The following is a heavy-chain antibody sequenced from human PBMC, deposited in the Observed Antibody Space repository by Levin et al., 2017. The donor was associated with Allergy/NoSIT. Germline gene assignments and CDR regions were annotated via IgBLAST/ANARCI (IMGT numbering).Heavy chain of an antibody. CDR3: ARDGNLWFGELSYFDY. V-gene: IGHV3-30-3*01. CDR1: GFTFSSYA. J-gene: IGHJ4*02. CDR2: ISYDGSNK. D-gene: IGHD3-10*01. Sequence: GGSLRLSCAASGFTFSSYAMHWVRQAPGKGLEWVAVISYDGSNKYYADSVKGRFTISRDNSKNTLYLQMNSLRAEDTAVYYCARDGNLWFGELSYFDYWGQGTLVTVSS.